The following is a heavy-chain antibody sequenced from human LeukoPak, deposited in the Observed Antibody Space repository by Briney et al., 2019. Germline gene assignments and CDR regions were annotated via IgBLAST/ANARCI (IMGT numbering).Heavy chain of an antibody. CDR1: GYTFTGYY. V-gene: IGHV1-2*02. J-gene: IGHJ5*02. CDR2: INPNSGGT. Sequence: GASVKVSCKASGYTFTGYYMHWVRQAPGQGLEWMGWINPNSGGTNYAQKFQGRVTVTRDTSISTAYMELSRLRSDDTAVYYCARGDWYSSGWYFVWFDPWGQGTLVTVSS. D-gene: IGHD6-19*01. CDR3: ARGDWYSSGWYFVWFDP.